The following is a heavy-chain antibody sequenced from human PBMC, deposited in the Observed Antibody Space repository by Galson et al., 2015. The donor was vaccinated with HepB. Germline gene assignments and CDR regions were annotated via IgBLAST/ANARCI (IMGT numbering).Heavy chain of an antibody. Sequence: SLRLSCAASGFTFSSYAMHWVRQAPGKGLEWVAVISYDGSNKYYADSVKGRFTISRDNSKNTLYLQMNSLRAEDTAVYYCARDSRPLLWFGDQGGFQHWGQGTLVTV. CDR1: GFTFSSYA. D-gene: IGHD3-10*01. V-gene: IGHV3-30*04. CDR2: ISYDGSNK. CDR3: ARDSRPLLWFGDQGGFQH. J-gene: IGHJ1*01.